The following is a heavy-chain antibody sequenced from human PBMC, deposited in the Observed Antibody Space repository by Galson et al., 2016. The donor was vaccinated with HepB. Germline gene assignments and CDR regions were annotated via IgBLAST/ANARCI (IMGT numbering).Heavy chain of an antibody. CDR3: AKWTYCTSTSCYRTTPFDP. CDR1: GFTFRSHA. CDR2: ISGSGGTT. V-gene: IGHV3-23*01. D-gene: IGHD2-2*01. J-gene: IGHJ5*02. Sequence: SLRLSCAASGFTFRSHALSWVRQAPGKGLEWVSSISGSGGTTYYADSVKGRFNISRDNSKNTVYLEMNSLRAADTAVYYCAKWTYCTSTSCYRTTPFDPWGQGTQVTVSS.